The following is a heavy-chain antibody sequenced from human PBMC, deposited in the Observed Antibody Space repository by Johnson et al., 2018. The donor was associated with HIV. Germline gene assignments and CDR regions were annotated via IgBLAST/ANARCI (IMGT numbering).Heavy chain of an antibody. CDR3: ARDRYSSGWVDAFDI. V-gene: IGHV3-53*01. J-gene: IGHJ3*02. Sequence: VQLVEYGGGLIQPGGSLRLSCAASGFTVSSNYMSWVRQAPGKGLEWVSVIYSGGSTYYADSVKGRFTISRDNSKNTLYLQMNSLRAEDTAVYYCARDRYSSGWVDAFDIWGQGTMVTVSS. CDR1: GFTVSSNY. CDR2: IYSGGST. D-gene: IGHD6-19*01.